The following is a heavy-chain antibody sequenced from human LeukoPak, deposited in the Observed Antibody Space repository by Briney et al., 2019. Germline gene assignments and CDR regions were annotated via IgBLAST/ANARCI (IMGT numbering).Heavy chain of an antibody. CDR2: XXPNSGGT. CDR1: GYTFTGYY. D-gene: IGHD3-3*01. V-gene: IGHV1-2*02. CDR3: ARGGYDFVYYYYGMDV. Sequence: ASVKVSCKASGYTFTGYYMHWVRQAPGQGLEWXXXXXPNSGGTNYAQXXXGRVTMTRDTSISTAYMELSRLRSDDTAVYYCARGGYDFVYYYYGMDVWGQGTTVTVSS. J-gene: IGHJ6*02.